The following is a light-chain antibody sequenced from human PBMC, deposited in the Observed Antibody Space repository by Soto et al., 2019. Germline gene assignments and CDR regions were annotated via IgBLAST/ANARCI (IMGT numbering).Light chain of an antibody. CDR2: DVS. CDR3: SSYTTSNTLI. J-gene: IGLJ2*01. CDR1: SSDVGGYNY. V-gene: IGLV2-14*03. Sequence: QSALTQPASLSGSPGQSITISCTGTSSDVGGYNYVSWYQLHPGKAPKLMIYDVSNRPSGVSNRFSGSKSGNTASLTISGLQAEDEADYYCSSYTTSNTLIFGGGTKVTVL.